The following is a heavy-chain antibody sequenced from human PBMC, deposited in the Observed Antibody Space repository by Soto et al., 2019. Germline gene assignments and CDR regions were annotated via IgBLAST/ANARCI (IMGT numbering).Heavy chain of an antibody. V-gene: IGHV3-30-3*01. Sequence: GGSLRLSCAASGFTFSSYAMHWVRQAPGKGLEWVAVISYDGSNKYYADSVKGRFTISRDNSKNTLYLQMNSLRAEDTAVNYCARDSYFDYWGQGTLVTVSS. CDR2: ISYDGSNK. CDR3: ARDSYFDY. CDR1: GFTFSSYA. J-gene: IGHJ4*02.